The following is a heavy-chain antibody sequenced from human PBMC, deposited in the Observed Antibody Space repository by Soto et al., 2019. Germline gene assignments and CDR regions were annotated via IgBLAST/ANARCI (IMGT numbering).Heavy chain of an antibody. CDR3: ATSFRYFDN. J-gene: IGHJ4*02. Sequence: PGGSLRLSCAASGFSFSRYAIHWVRQAPGKGLEWVAVISKDGSHKYYLESVKGRLTISRDNSKNTVTLQMNNLTLDDTAVYYCATSFRYFDNWGQGTRVTVSS. D-gene: IGHD3-9*01. CDR2: ISKDGSHK. CDR1: GFSFSRYA. V-gene: IGHV3-30*04.